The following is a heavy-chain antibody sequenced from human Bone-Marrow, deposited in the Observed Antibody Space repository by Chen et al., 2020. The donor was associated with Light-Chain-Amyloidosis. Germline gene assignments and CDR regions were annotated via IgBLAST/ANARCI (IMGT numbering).Heavy chain of an antibody. Sequence: EVQLVESGGGLLQRGGSLRLSCAASGFAFSSYAMSWVRQAPGKGLEWGSTIRGSGCRRYYGDAVKCRLTISRDNSKNALFRQMNSLRAEDTAVYYCAKDISYDDILPGYPADAFDIWGQGTMVTVSS. CDR1: GFAFSSYA. D-gene: IGHD3-9*01. J-gene: IGHJ3*02. V-gene: IGHV3-23*04. CDR3: AKDISYDDILPGYPADAFDI. CDR2: IRGSGCRR.